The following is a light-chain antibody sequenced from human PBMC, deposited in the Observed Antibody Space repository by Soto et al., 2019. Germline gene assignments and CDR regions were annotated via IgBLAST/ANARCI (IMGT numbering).Light chain of an antibody. Sequence: QVSLSPSTLSASKGDRVAITCRASQSVSSWLAWFQQKPGKAPKLLIYKASSLQSGVSSRFSGGGSGTEFTLTISSLQPDDFATYYCQQYKTYWTFGPGTKVDIK. CDR1: QSVSSW. V-gene: IGKV1-5*03. CDR2: KAS. J-gene: IGKJ1*01. CDR3: QQYKTYWT.